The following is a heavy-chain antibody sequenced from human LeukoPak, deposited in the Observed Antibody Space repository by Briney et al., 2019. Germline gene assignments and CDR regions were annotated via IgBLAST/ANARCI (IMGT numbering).Heavy chain of an antibody. J-gene: IGHJ6*03. Sequence: PGGSLRLSCTASGFSFGHYGMNWVRQAPGKGLEWVSGITGSGGTTFYADSVKGRFTISRDNSKNTLYLQMNSLRAEDTAVYYCAKDPRYSYNYYYYYMDVWGKGTTVTISS. CDR1: GFSFGHYG. V-gene: IGHV3-23*01. CDR3: AKDPRYSYNYYYYYMDV. CDR2: ITGSGGTT. D-gene: IGHD5-18*01.